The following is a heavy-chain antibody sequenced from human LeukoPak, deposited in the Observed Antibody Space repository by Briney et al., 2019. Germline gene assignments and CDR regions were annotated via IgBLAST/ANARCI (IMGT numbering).Heavy chain of an antibody. V-gene: IGHV4-34*01. J-gene: IGHJ6*03. CDR3: ARHGGLRGDYYYYYMDV. Sequence: SETLSLTCAVYGGSFSGYYWSWIRQPPGKGLEWIGEINHSGSTNYNPSLKSRVTISVDTSKNQFSLKLSSVTAADTAVYYCARHGGLRGDYYYYYMDVWGKGTTVTISS. CDR2: INHSGST. D-gene: IGHD4-17*01. CDR1: GGSFSGYY.